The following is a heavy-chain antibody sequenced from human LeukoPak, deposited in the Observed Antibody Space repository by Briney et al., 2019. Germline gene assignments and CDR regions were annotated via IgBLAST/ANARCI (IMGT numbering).Heavy chain of an antibody. Sequence: GGPLRLSCAASGFTFITNNMNWIRQAPGKGLQGISYITSTSSAKYYADSVKGRFTISRDNGKNLLYLQMNSLRDEDTALYYCARDTNWGFDYWGQGTLVTVSS. D-gene: IGHD7-27*01. CDR2: ITSTSSAK. CDR1: GFTFITNN. J-gene: IGHJ4*02. CDR3: ARDTNWGFDY. V-gene: IGHV3-48*02.